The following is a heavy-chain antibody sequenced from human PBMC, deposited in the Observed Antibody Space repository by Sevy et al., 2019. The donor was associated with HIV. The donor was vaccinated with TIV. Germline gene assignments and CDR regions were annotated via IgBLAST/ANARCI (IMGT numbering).Heavy chain of an antibody. CDR1: DDSISGYY. V-gene: IGHV4-59*01. J-gene: IGHJ6*02. CDR2: IYYSGRT. D-gene: IGHD4-17*01. Sequence: SETLSLTCTVSDDSISGYYWSWIRQPPGKGLEWIGYIYYSGRTNYNPPLKSRATISADMSTNHFSLKLRSVTAADTAVYYCARTTPYYYYGMDVWGQGTTVTVSS. CDR3: ARTTPYYYYGMDV.